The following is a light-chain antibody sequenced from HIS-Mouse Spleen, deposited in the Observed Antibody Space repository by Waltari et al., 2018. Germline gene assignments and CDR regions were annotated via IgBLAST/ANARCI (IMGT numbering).Light chain of an antibody. J-gene: IGLJ3*02. V-gene: IGLV2-14*01. CDR1: SSHVGGYHS. CDR3: SSYTSSSTLV. CDR2: EVS. Sequence: QSALTQPASGSGSPGPATTILCTCTSSHVGGYHSVSGYQPHPGKAPKLMIYEVSNRPSGVSNRFSGSKSGNTASLTISGLQAEDEADYYCSSYTSSSTLVFGGGTKLTVL.